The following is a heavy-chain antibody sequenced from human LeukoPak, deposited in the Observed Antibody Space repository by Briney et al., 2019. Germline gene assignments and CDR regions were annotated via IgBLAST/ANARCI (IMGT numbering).Heavy chain of an antibody. CDR2: IYYSGST. D-gene: IGHD6-13*01. V-gene: IGHV4-61*01. CDR3: ARVASSSWYEGYFDY. J-gene: IGHJ4*02. CDR1: GGSVSSGSYY. Sequence: KSSETLSLTCTVSGGSVSSGSYYWSWIRQPPGKGLEWIGYIYYSGSTNYNPSLKSRVTISVDTSKNQFSLKLSSVTAADTAVYYCARVASSSWYEGYFDYWGQGTLVTVSS.